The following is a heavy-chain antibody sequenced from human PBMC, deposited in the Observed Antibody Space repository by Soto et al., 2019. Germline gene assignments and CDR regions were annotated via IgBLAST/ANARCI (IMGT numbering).Heavy chain of an antibody. D-gene: IGHD6-13*01. CDR2: INPSGGST. CDR1: GYTFTSYY. Sequence: ASVKVSCKASGYTFTSYYMHCVRQAPGQGLEWMGIINPSGGSTSYAQKFQGRVTMTRDTSTSTVYMELSSLRSEDTAVYYCARGFRGGSSWYVYYYYGVDVWGQGTTVTVSS. V-gene: IGHV1-46*01. CDR3: ARGFRGGSSWYVYYYYGVDV. J-gene: IGHJ6*02.